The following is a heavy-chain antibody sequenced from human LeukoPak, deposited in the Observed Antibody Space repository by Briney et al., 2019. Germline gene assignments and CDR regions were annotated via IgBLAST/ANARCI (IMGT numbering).Heavy chain of an antibody. V-gene: IGHV3-21*01. Sequence: GGSLRLSCAASGFTFSSYSMNWVRQAPGKGQEWVSSISSSSSYIYYADSVKGRFTISRDNAKNSLYLQMNSLRAEDTAVYYCAREGPPEYYFDYWGQGTLVTVSS. CDR3: AREGPPEYYFDY. CDR1: GFTFSSYS. CDR2: ISSSSSYI. J-gene: IGHJ4*02.